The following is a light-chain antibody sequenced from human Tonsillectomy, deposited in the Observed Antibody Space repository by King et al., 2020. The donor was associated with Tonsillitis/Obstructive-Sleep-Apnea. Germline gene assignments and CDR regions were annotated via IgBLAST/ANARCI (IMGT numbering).Light chain of an antibody. CDR3: QSYDSTRSTGV. Sequence: SGVPDRFSGSKSGTSASLAITGLQAEDEADYYCQSYDSTRSTGVFGGGTKLT. V-gene: IGLV1-40*01. J-gene: IGLJ2*01.